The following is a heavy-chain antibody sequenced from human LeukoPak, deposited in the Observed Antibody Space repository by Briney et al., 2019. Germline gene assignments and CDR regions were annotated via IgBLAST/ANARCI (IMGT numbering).Heavy chain of an antibody. Sequence: GGSLRLPCAASGFTFSSHVMYWVRQAPGKGLEWVSIIYSGGNTYYADSVKGRFTISRDNSKNTLYLQMNSLRAEDTAVYYCATQPTDAFDIWGQGTMVTVSS. CDR2: IYSGGNT. D-gene: IGHD6-13*01. CDR3: ATQPTDAFDI. J-gene: IGHJ3*02. V-gene: IGHV3-66*01. CDR1: GFTFSSHV.